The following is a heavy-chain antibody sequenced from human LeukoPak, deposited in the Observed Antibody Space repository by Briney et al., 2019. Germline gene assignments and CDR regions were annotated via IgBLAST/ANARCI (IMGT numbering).Heavy chain of an antibody. Sequence: ASVKVSCKASGYTFTNYGISWVRQAPGQGLEWMGWISAYNGNTNYPQKFQARFTMTTDTSTSIAYMELRSLRYDDTAVYFCGRSFGNYYGSGTPPLYFDYWGQGTLVTVSS. J-gene: IGHJ4*02. CDR2: ISAYNGNT. CDR3: GRSFGNYYGSGTPPLYFDY. CDR1: GYTFTNYG. D-gene: IGHD3-10*01. V-gene: IGHV1-18*01.